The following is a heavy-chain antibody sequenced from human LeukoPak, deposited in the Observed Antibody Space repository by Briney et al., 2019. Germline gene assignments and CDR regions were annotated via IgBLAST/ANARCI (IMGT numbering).Heavy chain of an antibody. D-gene: IGHD6-25*01. Sequence: GASVKVSCKAAAYTFTSYGISWVRQALGQGLEWLGWISAYNGNTNYAQKLQGRVTLTTDTSTSTAYMEVRSLRSDDTAVYYCARDYPTAAVRIDYWGQGTLVTVSS. CDR2: ISAYNGNT. CDR1: AYTFTSYG. V-gene: IGHV1-18*01. J-gene: IGHJ4*02. CDR3: ARDYPTAAVRIDY.